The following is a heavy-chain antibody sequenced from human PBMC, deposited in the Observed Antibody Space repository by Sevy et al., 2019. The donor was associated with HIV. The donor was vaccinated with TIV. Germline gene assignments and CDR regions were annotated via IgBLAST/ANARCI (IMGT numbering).Heavy chain of an antibody. CDR3: ARAVVEISTWRSDY. V-gene: IGHV3-21*01. CDR1: GFTFSSYR. J-gene: IGHJ4*02. CDR2: ISSNSDYI. D-gene: IGHD5-12*01. Sequence: RGSLRLSCAASGFTFSSYRMTWVRQAPGKGLEWVSCISSNSDYINYADSVKGRFTISRDNAKNLLYLQMDSLRAEDTAVYHCARAVVEISTWRSDYWGQGTLVTVSS.